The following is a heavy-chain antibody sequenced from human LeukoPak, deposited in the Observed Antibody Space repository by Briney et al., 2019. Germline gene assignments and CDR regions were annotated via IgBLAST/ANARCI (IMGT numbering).Heavy chain of an antibody. J-gene: IGHJ5*02. V-gene: IGHV4-59*01. CDR3: ARESYGDYVWFDP. CDR1: GGSISSYY. CDR2: IYYSGST. Sequence: PSETLSLTSTVSGGSISSYYWSWIRQPPGKGLEWIGYIYYSGSTNYNPSLKSRVTISVDTSKNQFSLKLSSVTAADTAVYYCARESYGDYVWFDPWGQGTLVTVSS. D-gene: IGHD4-17*01.